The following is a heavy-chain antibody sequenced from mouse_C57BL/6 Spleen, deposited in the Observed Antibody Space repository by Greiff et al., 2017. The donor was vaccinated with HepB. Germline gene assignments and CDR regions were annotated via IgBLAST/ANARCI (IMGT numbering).Heavy chain of an antibody. CDR1: GFNIKDYY. J-gene: IGHJ4*01. V-gene: IGHV14-2*01. CDR2: IDPEDGET. CDR3: ARSIYSNYAYYAMDY. D-gene: IGHD2-5*01. Sequence: EVQLVESGAELVKPGASVKLSCTASGFNIKDYYMHWVKQRTEQGLEWIGRIDPEDGETKYAPKFQGKATITADTSSNTAYLQLSSLTSEDTAVYYCARSIYSNYAYYAMDYWGQGTSVTVSS.